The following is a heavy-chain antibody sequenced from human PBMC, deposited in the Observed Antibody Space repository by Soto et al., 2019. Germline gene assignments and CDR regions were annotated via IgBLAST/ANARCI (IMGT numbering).Heavy chain of an antibody. D-gene: IGHD2-2*01. J-gene: IGHJ6*02. V-gene: IGHV4-39*01. CDR2: FYYSENT. CDR1: GGSISSSKW. Sequence: SETLSLTCAVSGGSISSSKWWSWIRQPPGKGLEWIGTFYYSENTYYNPSLKSRVTISVDTSKNQFSLKLSSVTAADTAVYYCAKLAGYCSGNSCHGDYAMDVWGQGTTVTVSS. CDR3: AKLAGYCSGNSCHGDYAMDV.